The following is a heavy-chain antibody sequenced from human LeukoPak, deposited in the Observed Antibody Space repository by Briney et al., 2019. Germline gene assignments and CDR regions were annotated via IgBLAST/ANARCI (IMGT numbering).Heavy chain of an antibody. D-gene: IGHD2-15*01. Sequence: GASVKVSCKASGYTFTSYYMHWVRQAPGQGLEWMGIINPSGGSTSYAQKFQGRVTMTRDTSTSTVYMELSSLRSEDTAVYYCARALGIFYYYYGMDVWGQGTTVTVSS. V-gene: IGHV1-46*01. CDR3: ARALGIFYYYYGMDV. J-gene: IGHJ6*02. CDR2: INPSGGST. CDR1: GYTFTSYY.